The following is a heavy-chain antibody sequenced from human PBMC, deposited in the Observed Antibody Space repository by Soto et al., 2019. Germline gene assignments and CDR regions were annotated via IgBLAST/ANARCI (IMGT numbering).Heavy chain of an antibody. D-gene: IGHD6-13*01. J-gene: IGHJ4*02. CDR3: AKDAAAAGTFDY. CDR1: GFTFSSYA. CDR2: ISSDGGNK. V-gene: IGHV3-30*18. Sequence: GGSLRLSCAPSGFTFSSYAMQWVRQAPGKGLEWVGVISSDGGNKYYADSVKGRFTISRDNSKNMLYLQMNSLRSEDTAVYFCAKDAAAAGTFDYWGQGTLVTVSS.